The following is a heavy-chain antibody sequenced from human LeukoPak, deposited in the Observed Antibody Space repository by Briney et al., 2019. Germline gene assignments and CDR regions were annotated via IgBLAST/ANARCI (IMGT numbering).Heavy chain of an antibody. CDR1: GGSISNYY. J-gene: IGHJ6*02. CDR3: ARLFPATGTPYYYIMDV. D-gene: IGHD6-13*01. V-gene: IGHV4-4*07. CDR2: FYSNGSY. Sequence: SETLSLTCTVSGGSISNYYWSWIRQPAGKGLEWIGRFYSNGSYNYNPSLKSRVTMSVDTSKNQFSLRLSSVTAADTAVYYCARLFPATGTPYYYIMDVWGQGTTVTVSS.